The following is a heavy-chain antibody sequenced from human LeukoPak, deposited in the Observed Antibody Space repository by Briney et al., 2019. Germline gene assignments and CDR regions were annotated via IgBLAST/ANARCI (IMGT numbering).Heavy chain of an antibody. V-gene: IGHV3-21*01. CDR1: GFTFSSYS. D-gene: IGHD1-26*01. CDR2: ITSSSRYI. Sequence: GGSLRLSCAASGFTFSSYSMNWVRQAPGKGLEWVSSITSSSRYIYYADSVKGRFTISRNNAKNSLYLQMNSLRAEDTAVYYCARDPYSGTYGDYYYYYMDLWGQGTTVTIYS. CDR3: ARDPYSGTYGDYYYYYMDL. J-gene: IGHJ6*03.